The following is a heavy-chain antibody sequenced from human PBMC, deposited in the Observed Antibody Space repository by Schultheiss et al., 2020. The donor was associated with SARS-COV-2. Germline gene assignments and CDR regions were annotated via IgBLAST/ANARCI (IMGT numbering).Heavy chain of an antibody. CDR1: GFTFSSYS. J-gene: IGHJ4*02. D-gene: IGHD2-8*01. CDR2: ISSSGTTI. V-gene: IGHV3-48*04. CDR3: ARGGQGYCTNGVCRIDY. Sequence: GGSLRLSCAASGFTFSSYSINWVRQAPGKGLEWVSSISSSGTTIYYADSVKGRFTISRDNAKNSLYLQMNSLRAEDTAVYNCARGGQGYCTNGVCRIDYWGQGTLVTVSS.